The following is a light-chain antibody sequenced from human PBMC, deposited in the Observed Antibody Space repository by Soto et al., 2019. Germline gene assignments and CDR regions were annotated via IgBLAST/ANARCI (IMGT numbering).Light chain of an antibody. Sequence: DIMLTQSPGTLPWSPGERATLSCRAMQPVDDNYVAWDQQKPGEAPRLLIFGASTRATGIPARFSGGGSGTEFTLTISSLQSEDFAVYYCQQYNNWPWTFGQGTKVDIK. CDR1: QPVDDN. J-gene: IGKJ1*01. CDR3: QQYNNWPWT. CDR2: GAS. V-gene: IGKV3-15*01.